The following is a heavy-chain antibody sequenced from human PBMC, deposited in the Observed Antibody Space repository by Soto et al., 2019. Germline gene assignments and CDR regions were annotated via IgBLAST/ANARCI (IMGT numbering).Heavy chain of an antibody. CDR1: GFTFSSYG. Sequence: SLRLSCAASGFTFSSYGMHWVRQAPGKGLEWVAVIWYDGSNKYYADSVKGRFTISRDNSKNTLYLQMNSLRAEDTAVYYCARGLYYYDSSGYYYLDYWGQGTLVTV. J-gene: IGHJ4*02. CDR3: ARGLYYYDSSGYYYLDY. V-gene: IGHV3-33*01. CDR2: IWYDGSNK. D-gene: IGHD3-22*01.